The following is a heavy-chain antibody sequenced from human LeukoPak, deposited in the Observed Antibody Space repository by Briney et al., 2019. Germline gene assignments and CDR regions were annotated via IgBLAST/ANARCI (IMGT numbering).Heavy chain of an antibody. V-gene: IGHV3-7*01. CDR2: IKQDGSEK. J-gene: IGHJ4*02. CDR1: GFTCSSYW. Sequence: GGSLRLSCAASGFTCSSYWMSWVRQAPGKGLEWVANIKQDGSEKYYVDSVKGRFTISRDNSKSLLYLQMDSLRAEDTAVYYCASGVFTHGLWGQGTLVTVSS. D-gene: IGHD5/OR15-5a*01. CDR3: ASGVFTHGL.